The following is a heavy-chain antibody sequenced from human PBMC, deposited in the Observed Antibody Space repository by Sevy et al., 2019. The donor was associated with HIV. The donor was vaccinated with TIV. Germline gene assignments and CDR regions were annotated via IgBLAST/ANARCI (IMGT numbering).Heavy chain of an antibody. D-gene: IGHD2-21*01. CDR1: GGTFSSYA. J-gene: IGHJ6*02. V-gene: IGHV1-69*13. CDR2: IIPIFGTA. CDR3: ARPYVAYCGGDCYFDNKDYYYYYGMDV. Sequence: SVKVSCKASGGTFSSYAISWVRQAPGQGLEWMGGIIPIFGTANYAQKFQGRVTITADESTSTAYMGLSSLRSEDTAVYYCARPYVAYCGGDCYFDNKDYYYYYGMDVWGQETTVTVSS.